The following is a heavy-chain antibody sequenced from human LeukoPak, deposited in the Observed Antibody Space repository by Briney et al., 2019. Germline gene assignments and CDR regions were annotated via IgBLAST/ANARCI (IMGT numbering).Heavy chain of an antibody. D-gene: IGHD6-6*01. J-gene: IGHJ5*02. CDR1: GFSFSTYA. CDR3: AKGLYSSSSRGNWFDP. V-gene: IGHV3-23*01. CDR2: ISGSGGST. Sequence: GGSLRLSCAASGFSFSTYAMSWVRQAPGKGLEWVSAISGSGGSTYYADSVKGRFTISRDSSKNTLYLQMNSLRAEDTAIYYCAKGLYSSSSRGNWFDPWGQGTLVTVSS.